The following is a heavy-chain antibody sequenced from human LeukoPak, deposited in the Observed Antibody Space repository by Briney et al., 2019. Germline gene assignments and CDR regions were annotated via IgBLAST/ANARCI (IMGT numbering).Heavy chain of an antibody. CDR2: IYHNGAT. D-gene: IGHD2-15*01. J-gene: IGHJ6*03. CDR1: GGSISSYY. CDR3: ARGSLHYYVDV. Sequence: TSETLSLTCTVSGGSISSYYWSWIRQSPGMGLEWIGYIYHNGATHYNPSLKSRVTISLDTSKSQFSLKLSSVTAADTGIYYCARGSLHYYVDVWGKGTRSPSP. V-gene: IGHV4-59*01.